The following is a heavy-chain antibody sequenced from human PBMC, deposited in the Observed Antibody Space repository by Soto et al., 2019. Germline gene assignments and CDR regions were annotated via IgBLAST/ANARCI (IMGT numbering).Heavy chain of an antibody. CDR1: GFTFSSYA. J-gene: IGHJ4*02. CDR3: AKDPDTAMVIRGNHFDY. D-gene: IGHD5-18*01. Sequence: PVGSLRLSCAASGFTFSSYAMSWVRQAPGNGLEWVSAISGSGGSTYYADSVKGRFTISRDNSKNTLYLQMNSLRAEDTAVYYCAKDPDTAMVIRGNHFDYWGRGTLVTVSS. V-gene: IGHV3-23*01. CDR2: ISGSGGST.